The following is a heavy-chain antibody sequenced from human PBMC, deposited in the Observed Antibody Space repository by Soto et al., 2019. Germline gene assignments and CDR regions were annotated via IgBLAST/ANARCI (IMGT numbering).Heavy chain of an antibody. CDR2: ISYSGST. CDR3: AREGVSSSWYYYYAMDV. D-gene: IGHD6-13*01. V-gene: IGHV4-59*01. J-gene: IGHJ6*02. CDR1: GGSITSYY. Sequence: ETLSLTCTVSGGSITSYYWSWIRQPPGKGLEWIGYISYSGSTNYNPSLKSRVTISVETSKNQFSLKLSSVTAADTAVYYCAREGVSSSWYYYYAMDVWGQGTTVTVSS.